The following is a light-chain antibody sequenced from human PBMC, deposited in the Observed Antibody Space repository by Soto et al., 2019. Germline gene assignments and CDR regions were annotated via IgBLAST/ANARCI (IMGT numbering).Light chain of an antibody. CDR3: QQYNTYSPWT. CDR1: QSISSW. V-gene: IGKV1-5*01. J-gene: IGKJ1*01. CDR2: DAS. Sequence: DIHLNQSPSFLSASVGARVYKTCPASQSISSWLAWYQQKPGKAPKLLIYDASSLESGVPSRFSGSGAGTEFTLTISSLQPDDFATYYCQQYNTYSPWTFGQGTKVDI.